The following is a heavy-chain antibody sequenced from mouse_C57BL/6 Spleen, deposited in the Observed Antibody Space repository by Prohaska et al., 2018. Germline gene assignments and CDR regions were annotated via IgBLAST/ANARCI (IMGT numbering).Heavy chain of an antibody. CDR2: IYPYNGVS. Sequence: HGNILDWIGYIYPYNGVSSYNQKFKGKATLTVDKSSSTAYMELRSLTSEDSAVYYCAKDGAYYYGSSPYFDYWGQGTTLTVSS. V-gene: IGHV1-31*01. CDR3: AKDGAYYYGSSPYFDY. D-gene: IGHD1-1*01. J-gene: IGHJ2*01.